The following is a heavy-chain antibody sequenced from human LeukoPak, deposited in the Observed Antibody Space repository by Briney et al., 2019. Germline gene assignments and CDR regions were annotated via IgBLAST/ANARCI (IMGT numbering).Heavy chain of an antibody. CDR1: GFTVSSNY. Sequence: PGGSLRLSCAASGFTVSSNYMSWVRQAPGKGLEWVSVIYSGGSTYYADSVKGRFTISRDNSKNTLYLQMNSLGAEDTAVYYCARGYCSGGSCYYFDYWGQGTLVTVSS. J-gene: IGHJ4*02. CDR2: IYSGGST. CDR3: ARGYCSGGSCYYFDY. D-gene: IGHD2-15*01. V-gene: IGHV3-53*01.